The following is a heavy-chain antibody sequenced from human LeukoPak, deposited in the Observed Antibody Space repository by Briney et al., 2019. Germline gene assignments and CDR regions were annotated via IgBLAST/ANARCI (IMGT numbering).Heavy chain of an antibody. D-gene: IGHD2-2*01. J-gene: IGHJ4*02. V-gene: IGHV4-59*06. CDR1: GGSISSYY. CDR2: IYYSGST. CDR3: ARVVPDPYYFDY. Sequence: ASETLSLTCTVSGGSISSYYWSWIRQHPGKGLGWIGYIYYSGSTYYNPSLKSRVTISVDTSKNQFSLKLSSVTAADTAAYYCARVVPDPYYFDYWGQGTLVTVSS.